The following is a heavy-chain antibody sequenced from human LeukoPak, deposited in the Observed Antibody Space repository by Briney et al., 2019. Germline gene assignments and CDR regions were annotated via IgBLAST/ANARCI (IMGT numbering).Heavy chain of an antibody. Sequence: GGSLRLSCAASGFTFSGYWMTWVRQAPGKGLEWVANIKQDGSEKSYVDSVKGRFTISRDNAKNSLYLQMDSLRVEDTAVYYCARDVTRGYHNEGYWGQGTLVTVSS. J-gene: IGHJ4*02. V-gene: IGHV3-7*03. CDR1: GFTFSGYW. D-gene: IGHD4-11*01. CDR2: IKQDGSEK. CDR3: ARDVTRGYHNEGY.